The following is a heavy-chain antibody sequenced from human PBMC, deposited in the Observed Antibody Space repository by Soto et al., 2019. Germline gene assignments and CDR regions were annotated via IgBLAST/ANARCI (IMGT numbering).Heavy chain of an antibody. V-gene: IGHV3-48*02. D-gene: IGHD3-22*01. J-gene: IGHJ3*02. CDR1: GFTFSSYS. CDR3: ARGVTHEVVITIDAFDI. CDR2: ISSSSSTI. Sequence: HPGGSLRLSCAASGFTFSSYSMNWVRQAPGKGLEWVSYISSSSSTIYYADSVKGRFTISRDNAKNSLYLQMNSLRDEDTAVYYCARGVTHEVVITIDAFDIWGQGTMVTVSS.